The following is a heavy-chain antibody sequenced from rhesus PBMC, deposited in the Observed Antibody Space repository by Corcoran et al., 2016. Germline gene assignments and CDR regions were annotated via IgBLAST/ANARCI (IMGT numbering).Heavy chain of an antibody. CDR3: ARGGYEDDYGYYYTGFDY. V-gene: IGHV4-173*01. CDR1: GGSISSNY. CDR2: ISGSGRRT. D-gene: IGHD3-9*01. Sequence: QLQLQESGPGLVKPSETLSLTCAVSGGSISSNYWSWIRQPPGKGLEWIGRISGSGRRTDYNPSLKSRVTSSTDTSRNQFSLKLSSVTAADTAVYYCARGGYEDDYGYYYTGFDYWGQGVLVTVSS. J-gene: IGHJ4*01.